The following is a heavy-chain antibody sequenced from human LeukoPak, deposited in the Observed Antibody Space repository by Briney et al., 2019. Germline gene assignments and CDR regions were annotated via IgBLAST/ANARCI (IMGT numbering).Heavy chain of an antibody. D-gene: IGHD2-2*01. CDR2: ISAYNGNT. V-gene: IGHV1-18*01. CDR3: ASSAWYQLLKH. CDR1: GYTFNNYG. Sequence: ASVKVSCKASGYTFNNYGISWVRQAPGQGLEWMGWISAYNGNTNYAQMLQGRVTMTTDTSTNTAYMELRSLRSEDTAVYYCASSAWYQLLKHWGQGTLVTVSS. J-gene: IGHJ1*01.